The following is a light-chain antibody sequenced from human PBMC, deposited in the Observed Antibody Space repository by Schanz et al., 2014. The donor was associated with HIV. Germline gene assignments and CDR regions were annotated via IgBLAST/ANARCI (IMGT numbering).Light chain of an antibody. CDR1: QSVSNSY. CDR2: DAS. V-gene: IGKV3-20*01. J-gene: IGKJ5*01. Sequence: EIVLTQSPVILSLSPGARATLSCRASQSVSNSYLAWYQQRPGQAPRLLIYDASSRATGIPDRFSGSGSGTDFTLTIIRLEPEDFAVYYCQQYGTSLITFGQGTRLEI. CDR3: QQYGTSLIT.